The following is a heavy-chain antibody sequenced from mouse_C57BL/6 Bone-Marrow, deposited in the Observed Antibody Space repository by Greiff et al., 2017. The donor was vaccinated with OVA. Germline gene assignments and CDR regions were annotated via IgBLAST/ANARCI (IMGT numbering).Heavy chain of an antibody. D-gene: IGHD4-1*01. J-gene: IGHJ4*01. CDR2: ISNLAYSI. V-gene: IGHV5-15*01. Sequence: EVKLMESGGGLVQPGGSLKLSCAASGFTFSDYGMAWVRQAPRKGPAWVAFISNLAYSIYYADTVTGRFTISRENAKNTLYLEMSSLRAEDTAMYYCAMRQLTGSYYYAMDYWGQGTSVTVSS. CDR3: AMRQLTGSYYYAMDY. CDR1: GFTFSDYG.